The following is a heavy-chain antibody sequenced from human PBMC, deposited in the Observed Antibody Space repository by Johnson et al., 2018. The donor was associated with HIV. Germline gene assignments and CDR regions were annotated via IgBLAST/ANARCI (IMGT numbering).Heavy chain of an antibody. D-gene: IGHD3-10*01. V-gene: IGHV3-30*18. CDR1: GFTFSTSG. Sequence: QVQLVESGGGVVQPGRSLRLSCAASGFTFSTSGMHWVRQAPGKGLEWVAVISYDGSNKYYADSVKGRFTISRDNSKNTLYLQMNSLRAEDTAVHYCAKSTQASIVRESGPYGAFHIWGQGTMVTVSS. CDR2: ISYDGSNK. J-gene: IGHJ3*02. CDR3: AKSTQASIVRESGPYGAFHI.